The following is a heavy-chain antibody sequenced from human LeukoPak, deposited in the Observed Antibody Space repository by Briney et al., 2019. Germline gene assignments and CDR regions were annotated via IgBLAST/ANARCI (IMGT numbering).Heavy chain of an antibody. CDR2: ISGDAADI. CDR3: AKDRLRYCTGGNCYSPVDY. J-gene: IGHJ4*01. Sequence: GGSLRLSCAASGFTFRNYGMSWVRQAPGKGLEWVSAISGDAADIFYADSAKGRFTISRDNSKNTLYLQLNSLRAEDTAVYFCAKDRLRYCTGGNCYSPVDYWGQGTLVTVSS. V-gene: IGHV3-23*01. D-gene: IGHD2-15*01. CDR1: GFTFRNYG.